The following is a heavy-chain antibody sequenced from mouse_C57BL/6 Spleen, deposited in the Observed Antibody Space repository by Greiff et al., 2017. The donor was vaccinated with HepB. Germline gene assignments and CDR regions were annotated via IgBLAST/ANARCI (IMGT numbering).Heavy chain of an antibody. Sequence: VQLQQSGAELAKPGASVKLSCKASGYTFTSYWMHWVKQRPGQGLEWIGYINPSSGYTKYNQKFKDKATLTADKSSRTAYMQLSSLTYEDSAVYYCARSDYYGSFCDYWGQGTTLTVSS. CDR2: INPSSGYT. CDR1: GYTFTSYW. J-gene: IGHJ2*01. D-gene: IGHD1-1*01. CDR3: ARSDYYGSFCDY. V-gene: IGHV1-7*01.